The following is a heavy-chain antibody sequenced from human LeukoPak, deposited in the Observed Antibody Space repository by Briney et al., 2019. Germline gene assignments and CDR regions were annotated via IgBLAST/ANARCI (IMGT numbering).Heavy chain of an antibody. D-gene: IGHD6-13*01. CDR2: IKRKTDGGTT. Sequence: GGSLRLSCAASGFTFSNAWMNWVRQAPGKGLEWVGRIKRKTDGGTTDYAAPVKGRFTISRDDSKNTPYLQMNSLKTEDTAVYYCTTQLAAYYFDYWGQGTLVTVSS. V-gene: IGHV3-15*01. J-gene: IGHJ4*02. CDR1: GFTFSNAW. CDR3: TTQLAAYYFDY.